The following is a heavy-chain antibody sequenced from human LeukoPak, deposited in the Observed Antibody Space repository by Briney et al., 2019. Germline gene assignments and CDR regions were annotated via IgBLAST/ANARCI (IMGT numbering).Heavy chain of an antibody. CDR3: ARDLTPDSSSWNTFDY. CDR2: IKQGGSEK. D-gene: IGHD6-13*01. V-gene: IGHV3-7*01. J-gene: IGHJ4*02. Sequence: PGGSLRLSCAASGFTFSSYWMSWVRQAPGKGLEWVANIKQGGSEKYYVDSVKGRFTISRDNAKNSLYLQMNSLRAEDTALYYCARDLTPDSSSWNTFDYWGQGTLVTVSS. CDR1: GFTFSSYW.